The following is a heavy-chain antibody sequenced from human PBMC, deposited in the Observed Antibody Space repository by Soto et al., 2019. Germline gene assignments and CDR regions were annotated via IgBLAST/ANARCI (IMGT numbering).Heavy chain of an antibody. D-gene: IGHD3-10*01. CDR3: ARGPGTMAKIDY. CDR1: GGSISSGGYY. V-gene: IGHV4-31*03. J-gene: IGHJ4*02. Sequence: QVQLQESGPGLVKPSQTLSLTCTVSGGSISSGGYYWSWIRQHPGKGLGWIGYIYYSGSTYYNPPLKSRVXXXVXXSKNQFSLKLSSVTAADTAVYYCARGPGTMAKIDYWGQGTLVTVSS. CDR2: IYYSGST.